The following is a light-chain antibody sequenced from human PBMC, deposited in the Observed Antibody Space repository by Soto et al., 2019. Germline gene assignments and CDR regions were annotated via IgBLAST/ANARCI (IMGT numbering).Light chain of an antibody. V-gene: IGLV4-69*01. Sequence: QPVLTQSPSASASLGASVKLTCTLSSGHSTYAVAWLPQQPEKGPRYLMKLNSDGSHSKGDGIPDRCSGSSSGAERYLTISSLQSEYEADDYCQTRGTGMVFGGGTKLTFL. J-gene: IGLJ3*02. CDR1: SGHSTYA. CDR2: LNSDGSH. CDR3: QTRGTGMV.